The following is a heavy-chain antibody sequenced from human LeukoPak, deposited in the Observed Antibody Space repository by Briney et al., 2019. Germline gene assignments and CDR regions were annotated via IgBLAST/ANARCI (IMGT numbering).Heavy chain of an antibody. Sequence: GGSLRLSCAASGFTFSSYSMNWVRQAPGKGLEWVSSISSSSSYIYYADSVKGRFTISRDNAKNSLYLQMNSLRAEDTAVYYCARGTTMTTVTYADYWGQGTLVTVSS. D-gene: IGHD4-17*01. CDR3: ARGTTMTTVTYADY. V-gene: IGHV3-21*01. J-gene: IGHJ4*02. CDR2: ISSSSSYI. CDR1: GFTFSSYS.